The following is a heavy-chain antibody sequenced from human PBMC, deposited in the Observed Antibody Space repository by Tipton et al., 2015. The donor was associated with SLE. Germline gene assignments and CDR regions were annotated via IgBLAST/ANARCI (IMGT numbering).Heavy chain of an antibody. CDR2: IKQDGSEK. CDR1: GFTFSSYW. Sequence: SLRLSCAASGFTFSSYWMSWVRQAPGKGLEWVANIKQDGSEKYYVDSVKGRFTISRDNAKNTLYLQMNSLRAEDTAVYYCAREDWEGTAFDIWGQGTMVTVSS. CDR3: AREDWEGTAFDI. V-gene: IGHV3-7*01. D-gene: IGHD1-14*01. J-gene: IGHJ3*02.